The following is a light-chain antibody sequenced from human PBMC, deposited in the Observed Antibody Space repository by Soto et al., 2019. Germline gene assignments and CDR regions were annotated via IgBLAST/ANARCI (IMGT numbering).Light chain of an antibody. Sequence: EIVLTQSPATLAVSPGERVTVSCRASQSVSSYLAWYQQRPGQAPRLLIYGASTRATGIPARFSGSGSGTDFTLTTSILEAEDSAVYFCQQRINWITFGQGTRLESK. J-gene: IGKJ5*01. CDR2: GAS. V-gene: IGKV3-11*01. CDR3: QQRINWIT. CDR1: QSVSSY.